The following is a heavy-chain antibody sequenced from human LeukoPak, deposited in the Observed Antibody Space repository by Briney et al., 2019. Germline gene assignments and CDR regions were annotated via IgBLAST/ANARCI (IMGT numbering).Heavy chain of an antibody. CDR2: IGGST. CDR1: GYTFTGYY. V-gene: IGHV1-46*01. J-gene: IGHJ3*02. D-gene: IGHD5-24*01. Sequence: RASVKVSCKASGYTFTGYYIHWVRQAPGQGLEWMGIIGGSTNYAQKFQGRVTMTRDTSTSTVYMELSSLRSEDTAVYYCARVRDGYNDAYDIWGQGTMVTVHS. CDR3: ARVRDGYNDAYDI.